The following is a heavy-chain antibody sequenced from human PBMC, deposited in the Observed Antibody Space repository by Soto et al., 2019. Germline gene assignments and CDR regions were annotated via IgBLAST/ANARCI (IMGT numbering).Heavy chain of an antibody. CDR1: GAALSSGGYF. CDR2: IYYSGGT. Sequence: SETLSLTCTVSGAALSSGGYFYTWVRQPPGRGLEWLRYIYYSGGTNYNPSLKSRVTISLDKSKSQFSLRLISVTAADTAVYYCTREQSDDNYFDPWGQGTLVTVSS. D-gene: IGHD6-19*01. CDR3: TREQSDDNYFDP. J-gene: IGHJ5*02. V-gene: IGHV4-61*08.